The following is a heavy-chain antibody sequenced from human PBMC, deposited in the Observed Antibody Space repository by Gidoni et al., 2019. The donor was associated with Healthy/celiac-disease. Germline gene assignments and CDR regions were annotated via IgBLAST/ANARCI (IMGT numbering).Heavy chain of an antibody. Sequence: QVQLVQSGAEVKKPGSSVKVSCKASGGTFSSYAISWVRQATGQGLGWMGGIIPICGTANYAKKFQGRVTITADESTSTANMELSSLRSEDTAVYYCARFSAGPGYSSSWYSVSHYYGMDVWGQGTTVTVSS. CDR3: ARFSAGPGYSSSWYSVSHYYGMDV. CDR2: IIPICGTA. J-gene: IGHJ6*02. CDR1: GGTFSSYA. D-gene: IGHD6-13*01. V-gene: IGHV1-69*01.